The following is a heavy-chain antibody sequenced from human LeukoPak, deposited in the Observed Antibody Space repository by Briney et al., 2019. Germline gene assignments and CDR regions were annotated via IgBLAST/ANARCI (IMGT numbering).Heavy chain of an antibody. V-gene: IGHV4-59*01. CDR3: ARPDYDSSGPLIS. J-gene: IGHJ4*02. D-gene: IGHD3-22*01. CDR2: IYYSGST. Sequence: PSETLSLTCTVSGGSISSYYWSWIRQPPGKGLEWIGYIYYSGSTNYNPSLKSRVTISVDTSKNQFSLKLSSVTAADTAVYYCARPDYDSSGPLISWGQGTWSPSPQ. CDR1: GGSISSYY.